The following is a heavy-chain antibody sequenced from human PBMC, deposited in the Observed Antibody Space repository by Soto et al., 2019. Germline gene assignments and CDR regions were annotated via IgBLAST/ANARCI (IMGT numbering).Heavy chain of an antibody. Sequence: GESLKISCTVSGNTFNAYWIGWVRQMPGKGLEWVGIIFPGDSDTRYSPSFQGQVTISVDKSINTAYLQWSSLTASDTAIYFCARASVVLTTIPYAFDVWGQGPVVTV. V-gene: IGHV5-51*01. CDR1: GNTFNAYW. CDR2: IFPGDSDT. J-gene: IGHJ3*01. CDR3: ARASVVLTTIPYAFDV. D-gene: IGHD2-21*02.